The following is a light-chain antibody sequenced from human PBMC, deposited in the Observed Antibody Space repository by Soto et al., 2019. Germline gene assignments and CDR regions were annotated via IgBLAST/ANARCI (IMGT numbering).Light chain of an antibody. CDR2: AAD. Sequence: DIQMTQSPSSLSASVGDRVTITCRASQSIDSYLNWYQQKPGKPPQLLIYAADNFQSGVPSRFSGSASGTDYTFTISSLQPEDFATYYCQQSYTTPWTFGQGTKVEI. J-gene: IGKJ1*01. CDR3: QQSYTTPWT. CDR1: QSIDSY. V-gene: IGKV1-39*01.